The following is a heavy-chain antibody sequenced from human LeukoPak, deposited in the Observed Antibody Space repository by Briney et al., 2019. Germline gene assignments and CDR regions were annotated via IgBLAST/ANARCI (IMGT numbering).Heavy chain of an antibody. CDR2: IKSKTDGGTT. V-gene: IGHV3-15*01. CDR3: TTVRYYYDSSGQRGGNYFDY. J-gene: IGHJ4*02. D-gene: IGHD3-22*01. Sequence: PGGSLRLSCAASGFTFSNAWMSWVRQAPGKGLEWVGRIKSKTDGGTTDYAAPVKGRFTISRDDSKNTLYLQMNSLKTEDTAVYYCTTVRYYYDSSGQRGGNYFDYWGQGTLVTVSS. CDR1: GFTFSNAW.